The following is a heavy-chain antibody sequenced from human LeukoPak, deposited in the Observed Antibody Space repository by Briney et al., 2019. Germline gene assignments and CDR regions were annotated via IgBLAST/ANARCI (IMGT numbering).Heavy chain of an antibody. CDR3: ARSPSWDSSGYYYV. CDR1: GFTVSSNY. Sequence: PGGSLRLSCAASGFTVSSNYMSWVRQAPGKGLEWVSVIYSGGSTYYADSVKGRFTISRDNSKNTLYLQMNSLRAEDTAVYYCARSPSWDSSGYYYVWGQGTLVTVSS. J-gene: IGHJ4*02. CDR2: IYSGGST. D-gene: IGHD3-22*01. V-gene: IGHV3-53*01.